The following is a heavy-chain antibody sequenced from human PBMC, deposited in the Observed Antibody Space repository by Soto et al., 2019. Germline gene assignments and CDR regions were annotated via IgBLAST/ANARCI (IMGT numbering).Heavy chain of an antibody. V-gene: IGHV3-23*01. J-gene: IGHJ6*03. D-gene: IGHD2-2*01. Sequence: GGSLRLSCAASGFTFTTSAMTWARQAPGKGLEWVSTITGGGDNTFNADSVKGRFIISRDNSKNPLYLQMNSLRAEDTAVYYCAKSTDCRATSCYPYYYFMDVWGQGTTVTVSS. CDR1: GFTFTTSA. CDR3: AKSTDCRATSCYPYYYFMDV. CDR2: ITGGGDNT.